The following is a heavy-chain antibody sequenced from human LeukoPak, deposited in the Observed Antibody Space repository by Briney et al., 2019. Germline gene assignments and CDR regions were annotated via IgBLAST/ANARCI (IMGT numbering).Heavy chain of an antibody. V-gene: IGHV4-30-4*01. CDR1: GGSINSGDYY. CDR2: ISSSGSA. Sequence: SETLSPTCSVSGGSINSGDYYWSWIRQPPGKGLEYIGYISSSGSAYHNPSLKSRLNIAIDTSKNQFSLKLNSVTAADTAVYYCARFSMDRGVFDYWGQGTLVTVSS. J-gene: IGHJ4*02. D-gene: IGHD3-10*01. CDR3: ARFSMDRGVFDY.